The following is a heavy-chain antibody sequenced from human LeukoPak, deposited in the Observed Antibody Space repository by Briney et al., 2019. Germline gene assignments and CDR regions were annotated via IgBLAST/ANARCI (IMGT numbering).Heavy chain of an antibody. D-gene: IGHD3-22*01. CDR3: ARGSNYYDSSGYDSTFDY. J-gene: IGHJ4*02. CDR2: INPSGGST. Sequence: GASVKVSCKASGYTFTSYYMHWVRQAPGQGLEWMGIINPSGGSTSYAQKFRGRVTMTRDMSTSTVYMELSSLRSEDMAVYYCARGSNYYDSSGYDSTFDYWGQGTLVTVSS. V-gene: IGHV1-46*01. CDR1: GYTFTSYY.